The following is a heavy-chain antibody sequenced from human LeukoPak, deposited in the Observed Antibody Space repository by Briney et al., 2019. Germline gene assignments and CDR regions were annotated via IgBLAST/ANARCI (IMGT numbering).Heavy chain of an antibody. CDR1: GFTFSSYG. CDR3: AKDGGQESLDGYNDY. D-gene: IGHD5-24*01. V-gene: IGHV3-30*18. CDR2: ISYDGSNK. Sequence: GGSLRLSCAASGFTFSSYGMHWVRQAPGKGLEWVAVISYDGSNKYYADSVKGRFTISRDNSKNTLHLQMNSLRAEDTAVYYCAKDGGQESLDGYNDYWGQGTLVTVSS. J-gene: IGHJ4*02.